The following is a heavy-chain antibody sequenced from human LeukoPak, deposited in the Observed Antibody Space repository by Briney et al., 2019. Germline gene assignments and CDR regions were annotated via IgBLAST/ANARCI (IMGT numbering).Heavy chain of an antibody. D-gene: IGHD3-10*01. V-gene: IGHV3-23*01. J-gene: IGHJ4*02. CDR3: AKDAVAPGSGGDYFDY. Sequence: GGSLRLSCAASGFTFSSNAMSRVRQAPGKGLEWVSVITGNTGSTYYADSVKGRFTISRDNSKNTLSLQMNSLRAEDTAVYYCAKDAVAPGSGGDYFDYWGQGTLVTVSS. CDR1: GFTFSSNA. CDR2: ITGNTGST.